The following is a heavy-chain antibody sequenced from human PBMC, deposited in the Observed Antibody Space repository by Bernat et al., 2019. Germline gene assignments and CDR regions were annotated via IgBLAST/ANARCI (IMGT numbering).Heavy chain of an antibody. Sequence: QVQLVESGGGVVQPGRSLRLSCAASGFTFSSYGMHWVRQAPGKGLEWVAVISYDGSNKYYADSVKGRFTISRDNSKNTLYLQMNSLRAEDTAVYYCAREREGLWFGTFDYWGQGTLVTVSS. J-gene: IGHJ4*02. CDR3: AREREGLWFGTFDY. D-gene: IGHD3-10*01. CDR1: GFTFSSYG. CDR2: ISYDGSNK. V-gene: IGHV3-30*03.